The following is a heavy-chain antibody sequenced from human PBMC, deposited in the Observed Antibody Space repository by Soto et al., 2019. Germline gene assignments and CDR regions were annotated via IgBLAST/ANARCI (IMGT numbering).Heavy chain of an antibody. CDR3: ARDQLYSSSWSDY. V-gene: IGHV3-66*01. J-gene: IGHJ4*02. CDR2: IYSGGNT. CDR1: GFSVSSNY. D-gene: IGHD6-13*01. Sequence: PGGSLRLSCAASGFSVSSNYMTWVRQAPGQGLECVSVIYSGGNTYYADSVKGRFTISRDNSKNTLYLQMNSLRAEDTAVYYCARDQLYSSSWSDYWGQGTLVTVSS.